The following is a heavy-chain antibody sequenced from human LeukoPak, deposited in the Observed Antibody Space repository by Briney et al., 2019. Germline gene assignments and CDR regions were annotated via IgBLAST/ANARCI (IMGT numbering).Heavy chain of an antibody. CDR2: MYHSGST. CDR3: ARARGIGTGGQYYFDY. J-gene: IGHJ4*02. V-gene: IGHV4-38-2*01. CDR1: GYSISSGYY. Sequence: KPSETLSLTCAVSGYSISSGYYWSWIRQPPGKGLEWIGSMYHSGSTYYNPSLKSRVTISVDTSKNQFSLKLSSVTAADTAVYYCARARGIGTGGQYYFDYWGQGTLVTVSS. D-gene: IGHD1-14*01.